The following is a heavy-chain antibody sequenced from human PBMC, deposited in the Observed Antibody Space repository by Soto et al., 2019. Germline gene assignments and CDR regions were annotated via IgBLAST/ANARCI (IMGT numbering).Heavy chain of an antibody. V-gene: IGHV1-69*04. J-gene: IGHJ6*03. Sequence: ASVKVSCKASGGTFSSYTISWVRQAPGQGLEWMGRIIPILGIANYAQKFQGRVTITADKSTSTAYMELSSLRSEDTAVYYCAREDYDILTGYYNHYYYMDVWGKGTTVTVSS. CDR3: AREDYDILTGYYNHYYYMDV. CDR2: IIPILGIA. CDR1: GGTFSSYT. D-gene: IGHD3-9*01.